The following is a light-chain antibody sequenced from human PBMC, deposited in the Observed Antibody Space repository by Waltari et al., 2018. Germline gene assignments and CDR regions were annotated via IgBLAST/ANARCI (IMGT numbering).Light chain of an antibody. CDR2: KAS. V-gene: IGKV1-5*03. CDR3: QQYNGYSGT. J-gene: IGKJ4*01. Sequence: DIQMTQSPSALSASVGDRVIITCRASQSISSWLAWYQQKAGKAPKLLIYKASTLQSGVPSRFSGSGSGTEFTLTISSLQPDESATYYCQQYNGYSGTFGGGTKVEI. CDR1: QSISSW.